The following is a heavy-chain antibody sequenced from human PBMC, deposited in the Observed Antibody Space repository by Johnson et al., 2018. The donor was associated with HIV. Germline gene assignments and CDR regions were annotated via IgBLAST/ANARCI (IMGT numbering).Heavy chain of an antibody. V-gene: IGHV3-66*01. CDR1: GFSVSSNY. J-gene: IGHJ3*02. CDR3: ARACRDGYTCDVYDI. CDR2: LFSGGDT. Sequence: MQLVESGGGLVQPGGSLRLSCAASGFSVSSNYMTWVRQAPGKGLEWVSVLFSGGDTYYADSVRGRFTISRDNSKNTLYLQMNSLRAEDTAVYYCARACRDGYTCDVYDIWGQGTMFTVSS. D-gene: IGHD5-24*01.